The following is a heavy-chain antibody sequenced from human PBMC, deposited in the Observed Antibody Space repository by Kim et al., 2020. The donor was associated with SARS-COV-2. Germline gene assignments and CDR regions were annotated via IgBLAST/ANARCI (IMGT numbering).Heavy chain of an antibody. CDR2: IWYDGSNK. J-gene: IGHJ6*02. D-gene: IGHD6-13*01. CDR1: GFTFSSYG. CDR3: AREIKIAAAGFRKYYYYGMDV. Sequence: GGSLRLSCAASGFTFSSYGMHWVRQAPGKGLEWVAVIWYDGSNKYYADSVKGRFTISRDNSKNTLYLQMNSLRAEDTAVYYCAREIKIAAAGFRKYYYYGMDVWGQGTTVTVSS. V-gene: IGHV3-33*01.